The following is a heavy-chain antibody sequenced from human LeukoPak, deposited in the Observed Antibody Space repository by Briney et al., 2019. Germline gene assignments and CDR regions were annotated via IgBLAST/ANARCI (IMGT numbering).Heavy chain of an antibody. J-gene: IGHJ4*02. V-gene: IGHV4-61*05. D-gene: IGHD2/OR15-2a*01. CDR2: ISDIGSI. CDR3: AGHHPRNTVDF. Sequence: SETLSLTCTVSGGSISSSSYYWSWIRQPPGKGLEWIAYISDIGSINYNPSLKSRVTISLDASKNQFSLKLSSVTAADTAVYYCAGHHPRNTVDFWGQGTLVTVSS. CDR1: GGSISSSSYY.